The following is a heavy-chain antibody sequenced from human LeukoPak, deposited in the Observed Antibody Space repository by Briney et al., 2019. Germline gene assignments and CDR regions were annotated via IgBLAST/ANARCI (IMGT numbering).Heavy chain of an antibody. CDR3: ARGAMGGANWFDP. CDR2: IHYNGNT. CDR1: GGSISSGGYY. Sequence: SQTLSLTCTVSGGSISSGGYYWSWIRQHPGKGLEWIGYIHYNGNTYYNPSFKSRVTISVDTSKNHFSLKLSSVTAADTAVFYCARGAMGGANWFDPWGQGTLVTVSS. D-gene: IGHD5-18*01. V-gene: IGHV4-31*03. J-gene: IGHJ5*02.